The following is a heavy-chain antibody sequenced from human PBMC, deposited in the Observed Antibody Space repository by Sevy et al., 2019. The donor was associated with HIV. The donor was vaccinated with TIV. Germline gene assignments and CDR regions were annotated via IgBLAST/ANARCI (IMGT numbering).Heavy chain of an antibody. J-gene: IGHJ4*02. CDR1: GFTFSGSA. D-gene: IGHD6-6*01. CDR2: IRSKANSYAT. Sequence: GGSLRLSCAASGFTFSGSAMHWVRQASGKGLEWVGRIRSKANSYATAYAASVKGRFTISREDSKNTAYLQMNSLKTEDTAVYYCTRPEYSSSSRRDFDYWGQGTLVTVSS. V-gene: IGHV3-73*01. CDR3: TRPEYSSSSRRDFDY.